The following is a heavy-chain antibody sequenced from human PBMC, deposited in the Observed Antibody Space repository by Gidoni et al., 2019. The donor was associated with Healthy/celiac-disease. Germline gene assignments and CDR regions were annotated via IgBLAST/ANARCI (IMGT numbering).Heavy chain of an antibody. V-gene: IGHV4-34*01. Sequence: QVQLQQWGAGLLKPSETLSLTCAVFGGSFSGYYWRWIRQPPGKGLAWIGEINHSGSTNYNPSLKSRVTISVDTSKNQFSLKLSSVTAADTAVYYCARRRPRAYSYGPYFDYWGQGTLVTVSS. CDR1: GGSFSGYY. CDR2: INHSGST. CDR3: ARRRPRAYSYGPYFDY. D-gene: IGHD5-18*01. J-gene: IGHJ4*02.